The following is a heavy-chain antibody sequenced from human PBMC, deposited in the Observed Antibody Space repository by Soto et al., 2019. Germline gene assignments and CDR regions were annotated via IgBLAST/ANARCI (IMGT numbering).Heavy chain of an antibody. CDR3: TRVSLSHPDDY. J-gene: IGHJ4*02. CDR1: GFTFPISW. CDR2: INEGGSAE. V-gene: IGHV3-7*01. Sequence: GSLRLSCAASGFTFPISWMNWVRQAPGKGLEWVANINEGGSAEYYVDSVKGRFTISRDNVNNLLYLQMNSLSAQDTAVYYCTRVSLSHPDDYWGQGTLVTVSS.